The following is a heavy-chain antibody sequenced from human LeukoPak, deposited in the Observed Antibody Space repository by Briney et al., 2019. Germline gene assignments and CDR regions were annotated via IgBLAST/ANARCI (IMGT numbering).Heavy chain of an antibody. CDR1: GYSISSGYY. CDR3: ARTKLGMGVDY. CDR2: IYHSGST. Sequence: SETLSLTCAVSGYSISSGYYWGWIRQPPGKGLEWIGSIYHSGSTYYNPSLKSRVTISVDTSKNQFSLKLSSVTAADTAVYYCARTKLGMGVDYWGQGTLVTVSS. V-gene: IGHV4-38-2*01. D-gene: IGHD7-27*01. J-gene: IGHJ4*02.